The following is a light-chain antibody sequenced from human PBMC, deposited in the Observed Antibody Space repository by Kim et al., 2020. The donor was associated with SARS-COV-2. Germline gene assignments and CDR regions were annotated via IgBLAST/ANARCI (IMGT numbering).Light chain of an antibody. CDR1: SSDIDDYNY. Sequence: HSITISCPGTSSDIDDYNYVSWYQQHPGKAPKLMIYEVTKRPSGVSYRFSGSKSGNTASLTISGLQAEDEADYYCSSYTSSSGLMVFGGGTQLTVL. CDR3: SSYTSSSGLMV. CDR2: EVT. V-gene: IGLV2-14*01. J-gene: IGLJ3*02.